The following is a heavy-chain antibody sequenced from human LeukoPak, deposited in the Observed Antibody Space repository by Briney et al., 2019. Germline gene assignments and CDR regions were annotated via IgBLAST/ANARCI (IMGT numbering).Heavy chain of an antibody. CDR2: IYYSGST. CDR3: VGYSYGFDAFDI. V-gene: IGHV4-39*07. J-gene: IGHJ3*02. D-gene: IGHD5-18*01. Sequence: PSETLSLTCTVSGGSISSSSYFWGWIRQPPGKGLEWIGSIYYSGSTYYNPSLKRRVTISVDTSKNQFSLKLSSVTAADTAVYYCVGYSYGFDAFDIWGQGTMVTVSS. CDR1: GGSISSSSYF.